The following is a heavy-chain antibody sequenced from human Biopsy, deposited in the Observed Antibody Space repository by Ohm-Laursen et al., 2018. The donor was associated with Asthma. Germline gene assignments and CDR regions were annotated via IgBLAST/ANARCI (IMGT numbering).Heavy chain of an antibody. Sequence: SLRLSCAASGFTFDEYNMHWVRQVPGKGLEWVSLISWDGGRTYYGDSVKGRFTISRDNSKNSLYLQMSSLRTEDTALYYCAKDFWSGNSKEWTGSMNVWGQGTRVTVSS. CDR3: AKDFWSGNSKEWTGSMNV. D-gene: IGHD3-3*01. J-gene: IGHJ6*02. CDR2: ISWDGGRT. V-gene: IGHV3-43*01. CDR1: GFTFDEYN.